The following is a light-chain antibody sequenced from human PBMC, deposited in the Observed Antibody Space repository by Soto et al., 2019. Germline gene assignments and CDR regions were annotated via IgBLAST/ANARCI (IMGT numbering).Light chain of an antibody. V-gene: IGKV3-15*01. J-gene: IGKJ2*01. Sequence: EIVMTQSPATLSVSPGERATLSCRASQSVRSNLAWYQQRPGQARRLLIYAASTRATGIPARFSGSGSGTEFALTISSLQSEDFAVYYCQQYYNWPLYTFGQGTKLEIK. CDR1: QSVRSN. CDR2: AAS. CDR3: QQYYNWPLYT.